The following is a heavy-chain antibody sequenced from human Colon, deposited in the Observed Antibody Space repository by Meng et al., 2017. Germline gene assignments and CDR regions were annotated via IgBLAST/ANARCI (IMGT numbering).Heavy chain of an antibody. D-gene: IGHD4-23*01. V-gene: IGHV3-74*01. Sequence: EGLRVGSGGGFVQPGGSLRLSCAASGFTFSSYWMQWVRQTPGKGLVWVSRITSDGSRTTYADSVKGRFTISRDNSKNTLSLEMNGLRPDDTAVYYCANYGGNPGSRLDCWGQGTLVTVSS. CDR2: ITSDGSRT. J-gene: IGHJ4*02. CDR1: GFTFSSYW. CDR3: ANYGGNPGSRLDC.